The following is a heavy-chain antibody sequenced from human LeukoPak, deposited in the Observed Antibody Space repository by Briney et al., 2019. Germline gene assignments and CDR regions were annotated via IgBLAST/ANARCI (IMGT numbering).Heavy chain of an antibody. Sequence: GGTLRLSCAASGFIFSSHGMNWVRQAPGKGLEWVSSISSSSSYINYADSVKGRFTISRDNAKNSLYLQMNSLRAEDTAVYYCARVYYDISGPFDYWGQGTLVTVSS. D-gene: IGHD3-22*01. CDR3: ARVYYDISGPFDY. V-gene: IGHV3-21*01. CDR2: ISSSSSYI. J-gene: IGHJ4*02. CDR1: GFIFSSHG.